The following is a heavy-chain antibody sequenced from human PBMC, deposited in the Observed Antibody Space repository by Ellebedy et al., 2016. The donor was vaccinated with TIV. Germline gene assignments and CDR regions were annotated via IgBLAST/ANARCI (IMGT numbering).Heavy chain of an antibody. D-gene: IGHD6-6*01. Sequence: KFQGRVTITRDTSASTAYMELSSLRSEDTAVYYCARRVVERSSSYYGMDVWGQGTTVTVSS. J-gene: IGHJ6*02. V-gene: IGHV1-3*01. CDR3: ARRVVERSSSYYGMDV.